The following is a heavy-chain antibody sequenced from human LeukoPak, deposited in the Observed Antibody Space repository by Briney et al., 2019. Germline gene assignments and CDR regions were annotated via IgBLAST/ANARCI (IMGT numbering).Heavy chain of an antibody. V-gene: IGHV4-39*01. Sequence: SETLSLTCTVSGGSISSSSYYWGWIRQPPGEGLEWIGTIYYSGITYYNPSLKSRVTISVDTSKNQFSLKLSSVTAADTAVYYCARHLAIYDSRGYYYERGRYYFDFWGQGALVTVSS. CDR3: ARHLAIYDSRGYYYERGRYYFDF. D-gene: IGHD3-22*01. CDR2: IYYSGIT. CDR1: GGSISSSSYY. J-gene: IGHJ4*02.